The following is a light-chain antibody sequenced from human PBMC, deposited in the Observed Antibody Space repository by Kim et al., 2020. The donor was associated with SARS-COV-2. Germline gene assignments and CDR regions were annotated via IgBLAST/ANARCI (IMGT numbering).Light chain of an antibody. J-gene: IGKJ4*01. Sequence: PGQTAILTCRASQTVISNYLAWYQQKPGQSPRLLIYAASNRATGIPDRFTGSGSGTDFTLIITRLEPEDFAMYYCQQYGKSPPLIFGGGTKVDIK. CDR2: AAS. V-gene: IGKV3-20*01. CDR3: QQYGKSPPLI. CDR1: QTVISNY.